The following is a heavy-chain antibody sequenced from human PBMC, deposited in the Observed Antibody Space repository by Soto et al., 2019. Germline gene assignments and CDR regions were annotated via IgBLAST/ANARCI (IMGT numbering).Heavy chain of an antibody. D-gene: IGHD3-10*01. V-gene: IGHV3-13*01. CDR2: IGTAGDT. J-gene: IGHJ3*02. CDR3: ARTGSYDAFDI. Sequence: GGSLRLSCAASGFTFSSYDMHWVRQATGKGLEWVSAIGTAGDTYYPGSVKGRFTISRENAKNSLYLQMNSLRAGDTAVYYCARTGSYDAFDIWGQGTMVTVSS. CDR1: GFTFSSYD.